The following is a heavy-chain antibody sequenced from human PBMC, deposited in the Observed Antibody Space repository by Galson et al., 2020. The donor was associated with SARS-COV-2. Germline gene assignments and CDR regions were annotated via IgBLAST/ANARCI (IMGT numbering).Heavy chain of an antibody. CDR3: ASVSGATTDAFDI. D-gene: IGHD1-26*01. V-gene: IGHV1-46*03. Sequence: ASVKVSCKASGYTFTNYYIHWVRQAPGQGLEWMGIISPSGGSTSYAQKFQGRVTMTRDTSTSTVYMELRSLRSEDTAVYYCASVSGATTDAFDIWGQGTMVPVSS. J-gene: IGHJ3*02. CDR2: ISPSGGST. CDR1: GYTFTNYY.